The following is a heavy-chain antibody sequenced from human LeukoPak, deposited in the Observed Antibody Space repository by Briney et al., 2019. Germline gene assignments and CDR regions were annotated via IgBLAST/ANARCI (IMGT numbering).Heavy chain of an antibody. CDR3: ARSQDSGSYHDAFDI. V-gene: IGHV1-69*05. CDR1: GGTFSSYA. D-gene: IGHD1-26*01. J-gene: IGHJ3*02. CDR2: IIPIFGTA. Sequence: SVKVSCKASGGTFSSYAISWVRQAPGQGLEWMGGIIPIFGTANYAQKFQGRVTITTDESTSTAYMELSSLRSEDTAVYYCARSQDSGSYHDAFDIWGQGTMVTVSS.